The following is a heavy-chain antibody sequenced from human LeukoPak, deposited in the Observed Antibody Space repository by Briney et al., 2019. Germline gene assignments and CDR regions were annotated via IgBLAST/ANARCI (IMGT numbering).Heavy chain of an antibody. D-gene: IGHD3-22*01. CDR1: GFTVSSNY. V-gene: IGHV3-53*01. J-gene: IGHJ4*02. CDR3: ARGYYDSSGYYAYYFDY. Sequence: PGGSLRLSCAASGFTVSSNYMSWVRQAPGKGLEWVSVIYSGGSTYYADSVKGRFTISRDNSKNTLYLQMNSLRAEDTAVYYCARGYYDSSGYYAYYFDYWGQGTLVTVSS. CDR2: IYSGGST.